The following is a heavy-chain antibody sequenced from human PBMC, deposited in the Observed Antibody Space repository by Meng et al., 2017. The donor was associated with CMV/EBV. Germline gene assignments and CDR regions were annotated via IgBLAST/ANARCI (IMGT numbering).Heavy chain of an antibody. J-gene: IGHJ4*02. CDR3: TTVVGMIVVVI. Sequence: GESLKISCAASGFTFSNAWMSRVRQAPGKGLEWVGRIKSKTDGGTTDYAAPVKGRFTISRDDSKNTLYLQMNSLKTEDTAVYYCTTVVGMIVVVIWGQGTLVTVSS. V-gene: IGHV3-15*01. CDR2: IKSKTDGGTT. CDR1: GFTFSNAW. D-gene: IGHD3-22*01.